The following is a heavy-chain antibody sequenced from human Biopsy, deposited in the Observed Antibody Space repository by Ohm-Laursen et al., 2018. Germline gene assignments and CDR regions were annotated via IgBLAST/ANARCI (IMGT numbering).Heavy chain of an antibody. CDR2: IDWNRGSI. D-gene: IGHD3-10*01. CDR1: RFTFEDYA. CDR3: AKDKGAHINYGDLYYFDS. V-gene: IGHV3-9*01. Sequence: SLRLSCTASRFTFEDYAMHWVRLTPGKGLEWVSGIDWNRGSIAYGDSVKGRFTISRDNGKNFLYLQMSSLRVEDTALYFCAKDKGAHINYGDLYYFDSWGPGTMVTVSS. J-gene: IGHJ4*02.